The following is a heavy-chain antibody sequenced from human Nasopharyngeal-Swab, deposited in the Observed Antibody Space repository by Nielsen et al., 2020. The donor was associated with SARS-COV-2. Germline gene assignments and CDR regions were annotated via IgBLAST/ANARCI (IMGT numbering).Heavy chain of an antibody. CDR3: ARAGRVGDAYTGLDV. J-gene: IGHJ6*02. V-gene: IGHV4-34*01. Sequence: SETLSLTCSVYGGSSNGFYCNWIRQPPAQGLEWIGAINHNERTNYNPSLKRRVTMSVDTSTNQVSLKLNSLTATDTAVYYCARAGRVGDAYTGLDVWGQGTTVTVSS. CDR2: INHNERT. CDR1: GGSSNGFY. D-gene: IGHD5-24*01.